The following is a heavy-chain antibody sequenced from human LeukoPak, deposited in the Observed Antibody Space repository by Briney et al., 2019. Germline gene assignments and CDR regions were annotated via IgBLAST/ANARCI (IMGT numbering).Heavy chain of an antibody. D-gene: IGHD2-2*01. Sequence: PVGSLRLSCAASGFTFSSHWINWVRRAPGKGLEWVANIKQDGSEKYYVDSVKGRFTISRDNSKNTLYLQMNSLRAEDTAVYYCAKDGPPDIVVVPAGIFDYWGQGTLVTVSS. CDR3: AKDGPPDIVVVPAGIFDY. V-gene: IGHV3-7*03. J-gene: IGHJ4*02. CDR1: GFTFSSHW. CDR2: IKQDGSEK.